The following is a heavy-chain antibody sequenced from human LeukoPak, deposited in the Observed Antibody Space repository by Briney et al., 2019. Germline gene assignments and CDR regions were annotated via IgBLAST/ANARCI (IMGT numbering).Heavy chain of an antibody. D-gene: IGHD6-6*01. Sequence: ASVKVSCKASGYTFTSYYMHWVRQAPGQGREGRGWINPNSRATNYAHQFQRRVTMTRDTSISTAYMDLSRLRSHDTAVYYCARDLRIAARQYWFDPWGQGTLVTVSS. CDR1: GYTFTSYY. CDR2: INPNSRAT. CDR3: ARDLRIAARQYWFDP. J-gene: IGHJ5*02. V-gene: IGHV1-2*07.